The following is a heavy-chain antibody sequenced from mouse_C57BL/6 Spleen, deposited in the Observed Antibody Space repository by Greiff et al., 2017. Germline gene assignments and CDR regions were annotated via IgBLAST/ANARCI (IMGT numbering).Heavy chain of an antibody. CDR1: GYSITSGYY. CDR3: ARGGAIYYDYDEGYYYAMDY. D-gene: IGHD2-4*01. J-gene: IGHJ4*01. Sequence: DVQLQESGPGLVKPSQSLSLTCSVTGYSITSGYYWNWIRQFPGNKLEWMGYISYDGSNNYNPSLKNRISITRDTSKNQFFLKLNSVTTEDTATYYCARGGAIYYDYDEGYYYAMDYWGQGTSVTVSS. V-gene: IGHV3-6*01. CDR2: ISYDGSN.